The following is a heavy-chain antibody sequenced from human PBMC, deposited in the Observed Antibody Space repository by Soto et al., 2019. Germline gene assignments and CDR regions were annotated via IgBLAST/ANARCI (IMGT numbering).Heavy chain of an antibody. Sequence: SETLFLTCTVSGDSISSYYWTWIRQPPGKGLEWIGYIHSSGSTNYNPSFKSRVTMSVDTSKNHFSLRLSSVTAADTAVYYCARFGRGDSYYGMDVWGQGTTVTVSS. D-gene: IGHD2-21*02. CDR3: ARFGRGDSYYGMDV. J-gene: IGHJ6*02. CDR2: IHSSGST. CDR1: GDSISSYY. V-gene: IGHV4-4*09.